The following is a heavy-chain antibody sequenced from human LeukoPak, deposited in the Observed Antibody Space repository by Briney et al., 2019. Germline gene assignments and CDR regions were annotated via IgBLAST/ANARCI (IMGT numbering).Heavy chain of an antibody. CDR3: ARDQFEMYGGNSAYAFDI. Sequence: PSETLSLTCTVSGGSISSYYWSWIRQPPGKGLEWIGYIYYSGSTNYNPSLKSRVTISVDTSKNQFSLKLSSVTAADTAVYYCARDQFEMYGGNSAYAFDIWGQGTMVTVSS. J-gene: IGHJ3*02. D-gene: IGHD4-23*01. V-gene: IGHV4-59*01. CDR2: IYYSGST. CDR1: GGSISSYY.